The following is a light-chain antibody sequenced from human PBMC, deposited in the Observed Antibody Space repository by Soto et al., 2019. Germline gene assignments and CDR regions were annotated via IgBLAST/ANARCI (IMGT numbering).Light chain of an antibody. CDR2: EVS. CDR1: SSDVGHYNF. CDR3: TSYTPSSRL. V-gene: IGLV2-14*01. J-gene: IGLJ3*02. Sequence: QSVLTQPASVSGSPGQSITISCTGSSSDVGHYNFVSWYQQHPGKAPKLLIYEVSNRPSGGSTRFSGSKSGNTASLTISGLQADDEAAYYCTSYTPSSRLFGGGTTLTVL.